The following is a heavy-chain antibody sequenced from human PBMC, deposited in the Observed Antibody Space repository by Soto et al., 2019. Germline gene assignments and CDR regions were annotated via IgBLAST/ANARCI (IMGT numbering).Heavy chain of an antibody. Sequence: SETLSLTCTVSGGSISSYYWSWIRQPPGKGLEWIGYIYYSGSTNYNPSLKSRVTISVDTSKNQFSLKLSSVSAADTAVFYCARFGPFDSSGYDYYGMDVWGQGTTVTVSS. CDR1: GGSISSYY. J-gene: IGHJ6*02. D-gene: IGHD3-22*01. V-gene: IGHV4-59*01. CDR3: ARFGPFDSSGYDYYGMDV. CDR2: IYYSGST.